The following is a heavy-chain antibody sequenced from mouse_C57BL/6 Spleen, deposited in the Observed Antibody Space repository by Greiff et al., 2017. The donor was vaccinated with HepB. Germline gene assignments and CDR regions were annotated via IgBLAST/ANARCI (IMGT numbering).Heavy chain of an antibody. D-gene: IGHD2-2*01. CDR2: IYPGDGDT. J-gene: IGHJ4*01. V-gene: IGHV1-80*01. CDR1: GYAFSSYW. CDR3: ARSGYDGLYCAMDY. Sequence: QVQLQQSGAELVKPGASVKISCKASGYAFSSYWMNWVKQRPGKGLEWIGQIYPGDGDTNYNGKFKGKATLTADTSSSTAYMQLSSLTSEDSAVYFCARSGYDGLYCAMDYWGQGTSVTVSS.